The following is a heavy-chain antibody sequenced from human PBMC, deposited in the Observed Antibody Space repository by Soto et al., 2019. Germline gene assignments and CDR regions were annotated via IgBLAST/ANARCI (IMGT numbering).Heavy chain of an antibody. CDR3: ARGGRGLRVAFDV. CDR1: GFTFSSFA. CDR2: ISFNGLSQ. V-gene: IGHV3-30*03. J-gene: IGHJ3*01. Sequence: QELLVESGGGVVQPGKSLRLSCAASGFTFSSFAMHWVRQAPGKGLEWVSVISFNGLSQFYPDSIRGRFTISRDNSKNTLYLQLDSLRPDDTAVYYCARGGRGLRVAFDVWSQGTEVSVS. D-gene: IGHD3-16*01.